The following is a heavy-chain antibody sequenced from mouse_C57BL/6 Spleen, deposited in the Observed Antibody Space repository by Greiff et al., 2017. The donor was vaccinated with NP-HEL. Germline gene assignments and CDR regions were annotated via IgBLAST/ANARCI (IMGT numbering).Heavy chain of an antibody. D-gene: IGHD1-1*01. CDR1: GYTFTSYW. Sequence: VQLQQSGAELAKPGASVKLSCKASGYTFTSYWMHWVKQRPGQGLEWIGYINPSSGYTKYNQKFKDKATLTVDKSSSTAYMQLSSLTYEDSAVYYCARNYYGSSYWYFDVWGTGTTVTVSS. CDR2: INPSSGYT. J-gene: IGHJ1*03. CDR3: ARNYYGSSYWYFDV. V-gene: IGHV1-7*01.